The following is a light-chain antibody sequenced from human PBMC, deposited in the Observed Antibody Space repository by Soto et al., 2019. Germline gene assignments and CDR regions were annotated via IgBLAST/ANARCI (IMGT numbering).Light chain of an antibody. CDR2: DVT. V-gene: IGLV2-14*03. CDR3: SSDTNNRAIDVL. J-gene: IGLJ2*01. CDR1: SSDVVRYDY. Sequence: QSALTQPASVSGSPGQSITISCTGTSSDVVRYDYVSWYQQHPGKAPKLMIYDVTTRPSGVSNRFSGSKSGNTASLTISGLQAEDEAEYYYSSDTNNRAIDVLFGGGTTLTLL.